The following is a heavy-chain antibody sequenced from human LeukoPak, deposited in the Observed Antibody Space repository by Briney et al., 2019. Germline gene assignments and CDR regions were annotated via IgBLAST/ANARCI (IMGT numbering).Heavy chain of an antibody. Sequence: SETLSLTCAVYGGSFSGYYWSWIRQPPGKGLEWIGEINHSGSTNYNPSLKSRVTISVDTSKNQFSLKLSSVTAADTAVHYCARGYSYGYPLWGQGTLVTVSS. CDR3: ARGYSYGYPL. D-gene: IGHD5-18*01. J-gene: IGHJ4*02. V-gene: IGHV4-34*01. CDR2: INHSGST. CDR1: GGSFSGYY.